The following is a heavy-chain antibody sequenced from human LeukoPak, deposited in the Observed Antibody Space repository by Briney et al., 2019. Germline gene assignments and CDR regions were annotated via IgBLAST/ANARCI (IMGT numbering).Heavy chain of an antibody. CDR2: INPNSGGT. J-gene: IGHJ3*02. CDR3: ARADPFFDSSGYHYGFDI. CDR1: GYTFTGYY. D-gene: IGHD3-22*01. V-gene: IGHV1-2*02. Sequence: RASVKVSCKASGYTFTGYYMHWVRQAPGQGLEWMGWINPNSGGTNYAQKFQGRVTMTRDTSISTAYMELSRLRSDDTAVYYCARADPFFDSSGYHYGFDIWGQGTMVTVSS.